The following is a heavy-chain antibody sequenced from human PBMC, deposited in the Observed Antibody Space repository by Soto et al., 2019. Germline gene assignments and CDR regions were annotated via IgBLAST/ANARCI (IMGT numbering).Heavy chain of an antibody. J-gene: IGHJ5*02. V-gene: IGHV3-33*01. D-gene: IGHD6-13*01. Sequence: GGSLRLSCAASGFTFSSYGMHWVRQAPGKGLEWVAVIWYDGSNKYYADSVKGRFTISRDNSKNTLYLQMNSLRAEDTAVYYCARDPYSISWYELEYNWFDPWGKGTLVKVS. CDR3: ARDPYSISWYELEYNWFDP. CDR1: GFTFSSYG. CDR2: IWYDGSNK.